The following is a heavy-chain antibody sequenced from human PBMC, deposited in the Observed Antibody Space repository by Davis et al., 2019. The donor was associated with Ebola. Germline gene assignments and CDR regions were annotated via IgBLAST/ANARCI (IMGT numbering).Heavy chain of an antibody. CDR2: TYYSSKWYT. D-gene: IGHD5-12*01. Sequence: PSETLSLTCDISGDSVSRNSAWNWIRQSPSRGLEWLGRTYYSSKWYTDSTLSVKSRITISADTAKNQLSLHLDSVTPEDTAVYYCARGWLRSAFDQWGQGTLVTVSS. J-gene: IGHJ4*02. V-gene: IGHV6-1*01. CDR3: ARGWLRSAFDQ. CDR1: GDSVSRNSA.